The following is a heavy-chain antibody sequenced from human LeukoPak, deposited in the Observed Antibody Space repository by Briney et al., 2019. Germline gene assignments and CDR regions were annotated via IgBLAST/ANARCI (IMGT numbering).Heavy chain of an antibody. CDR2: INHSGST. J-gene: IGHJ4*02. CDR3: ARVVNYRGDDY. D-gene: IGHD1-7*01. V-gene: IGHV4-34*01. Sequence: PSETLSLTCAVYGGSFSGYYWSWTRQPPGKGLEWIGEINHSGSTNYNPSLKSRVTISVDTSKNQFSLKLSSVTAADTAVYYCARVVNYRGDDYWGQGTLVTVSS. CDR1: GGSFSGYY.